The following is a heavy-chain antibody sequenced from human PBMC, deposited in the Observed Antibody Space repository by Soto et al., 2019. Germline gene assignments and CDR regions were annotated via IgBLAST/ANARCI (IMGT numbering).Heavy chain of an antibody. Sequence: QVQLVESGGGVVQPGRSLRLSCAASGFIFSSYNMYWVRQAPGKGLEWVSIISFDGSNKYYADSVKGRCSISRDKSKNTVVLHVDSLSAEDTAIYYCVSQVGVDSWGQGTLVTVSS. V-gene: IGHV3-30-3*01. D-gene: IGHD3-16*01. J-gene: IGHJ4*02. CDR1: GFIFSSYN. CDR3: VSQVGVDS. CDR2: ISFDGSNK.